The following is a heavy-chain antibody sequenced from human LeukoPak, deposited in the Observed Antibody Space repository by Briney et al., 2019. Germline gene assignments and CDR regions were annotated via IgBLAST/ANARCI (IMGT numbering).Heavy chain of an antibody. D-gene: IGHD3-10*01. V-gene: IGHV3-21*01. CDR1: GFTFSSYS. J-gene: IGHJ4*02. CDR3: ARVASRRGGVRGVIKYYFDY. Sequence: PGGSLRLSCAASGFTFSSYSMNWVRQAPGKGLEWVSSISSSSSYIYYADSVKGRFTISRDNAKNSLYLQMNSLRAEDTAVYYCARVASRRGGVRGVIKYYFDYWGQGTLVTVSS. CDR2: ISSSSSYI.